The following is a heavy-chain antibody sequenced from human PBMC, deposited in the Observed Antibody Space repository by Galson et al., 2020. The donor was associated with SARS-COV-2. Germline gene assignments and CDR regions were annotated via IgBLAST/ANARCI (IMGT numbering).Heavy chain of an antibody. V-gene: IGHV3-21*01. D-gene: IGHD4-4*01. CDR1: GFTFSTYS. Sequence: SCAASGFTFSTYSMNWVRQAPGKGLEWVSSISSGSSYIYYADSVKGRFTISRDNAKNSQYLQMNSLRAEDTAVYYCARDFYSNYVSLFDSWGQGTLVTVSS. CDR2: ISSGSSYI. CDR3: ARDFYSNYVSLFDS. J-gene: IGHJ4*02.